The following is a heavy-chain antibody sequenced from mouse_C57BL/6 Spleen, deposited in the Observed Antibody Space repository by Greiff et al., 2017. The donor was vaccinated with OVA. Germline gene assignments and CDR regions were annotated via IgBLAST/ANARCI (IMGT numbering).Heavy chain of an antibody. J-gene: IGHJ4*01. CDR1: GYSITSGYY. V-gene: IGHV3-6*01. Sequence: EVQRVESGPGLVKPSQSLSLTCSVTGYSITSGYYWNWIRQFPGNKLEWMGYISYDGSNNYNPSLKNRISITRDTSKNQFFLKLNSVTTEDTATYYCARPHYAMDYWGQGTSVTVSS. CDR3: ARPHYAMDY. CDR2: ISYDGSN.